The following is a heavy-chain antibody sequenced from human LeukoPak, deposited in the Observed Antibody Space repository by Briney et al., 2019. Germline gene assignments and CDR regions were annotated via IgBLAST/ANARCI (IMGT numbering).Heavy chain of an antibody. CDR2: ISAYNGNT. D-gene: IGHD5-18*01. CDR3: ARDTRIQLWNWFDP. Sequence: ASVKVSCKASGYTFTSYGISWVRQAPGQGLEWMAWISAYNGNTNYAQKLQGRVTMTTDTSTSTAYMELRSLRSDDTAVYYCARDTRIQLWNWFDPWGQGTLVTVSS. J-gene: IGHJ5*02. V-gene: IGHV1-18*01. CDR1: GYTFTSYG.